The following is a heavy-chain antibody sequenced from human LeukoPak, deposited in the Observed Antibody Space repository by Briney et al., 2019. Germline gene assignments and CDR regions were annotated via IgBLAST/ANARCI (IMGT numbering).Heavy chain of an antibody. Sequence: SVKVSCKASGGAFSSYAISWVRQAPGQGLEWMGGIIPIFGTANYAQKFQGRVTITADESTSTAYMELSSLRSEDTAVYYCAAQSTIFGVVIIVDNWFDPWGQGTLVTVSS. CDR3: AAQSTIFGVVIIVDNWFDP. V-gene: IGHV1-69*13. CDR2: IIPIFGTA. J-gene: IGHJ5*02. CDR1: GGAFSSYA. D-gene: IGHD3-3*01.